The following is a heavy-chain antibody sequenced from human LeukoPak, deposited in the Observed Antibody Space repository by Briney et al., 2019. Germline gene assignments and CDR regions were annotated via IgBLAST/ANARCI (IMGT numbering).Heavy chain of an antibody. J-gene: IGHJ4*02. V-gene: IGHV4-59*01. Sequence: SETLSLTCTVSGRSISSYYCSWIWQPPGKGMEWIGSIYYSGSNNYTPSIKSLVTISVDTSKNHFSLKLSSVTAADTAVYYWARGGYFDWLLHGSYFDYWGQGTLVTVSS. CDR2: IYYSGSN. D-gene: IGHD3-9*01. CDR1: GRSISSYY. CDR3: ARGGYFDWLLHGSYFDY.